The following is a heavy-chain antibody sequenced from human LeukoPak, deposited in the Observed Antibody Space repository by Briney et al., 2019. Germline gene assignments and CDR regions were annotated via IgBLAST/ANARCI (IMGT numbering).Heavy chain of an antibody. CDR1: GYTFTSYG. CDR2: MNPNSGNT. D-gene: IGHD6-19*01. J-gene: IGHJ4*02. CDR3: ARGRYSSGWSLDY. Sequence: ASVKVSCKASGYTFTSYGISWVRQAPGQGLEWMGWMNPNSGNTGYAQKFQGRVTITRNTSISTAYMELSSLRSEDTAVYYCARGRYSSGWSLDYWGQGTLVTVSS. V-gene: IGHV1-8*03.